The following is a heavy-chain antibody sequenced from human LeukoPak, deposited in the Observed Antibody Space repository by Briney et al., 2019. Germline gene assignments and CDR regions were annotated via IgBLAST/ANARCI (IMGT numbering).Heavy chain of an antibody. CDR1: GGSTSSGDYY. Sequence: SQTLSLTCTVSGGSTSSGDYYWSWIRQPPGKGLEWIGYIYYSGSTYYNPSLKSRVTISVDTSKNQFSLKLSSVTAADTAVYYCARGELVASMSEYFQHWGQGTLVTVSS. J-gene: IGHJ1*01. D-gene: IGHD5-12*01. CDR2: IYYSGST. CDR3: ARGELVASMSEYFQH. V-gene: IGHV4-30-4*01.